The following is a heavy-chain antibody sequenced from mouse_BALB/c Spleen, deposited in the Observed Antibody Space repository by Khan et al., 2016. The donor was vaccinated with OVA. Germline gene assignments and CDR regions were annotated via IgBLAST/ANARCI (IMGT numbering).Heavy chain of an antibody. CDR3: AREEALYYFDY. CDR2: IYPGTDNT. Sequence: QVQLQQSGAELVRPGTSVRLSCKTSGYIFTSYWIHWVKQRSGQGLEWIARIYPGTDNTYYNEKFKDKATLTADKSSSTAYLQLSSLKSEDSAVFFCAREEALYYFDYWGQGTTLTVSS. J-gene: IGHJ2*01. D-gene: IGHD3-2*02. V-gene: IGHV1S132*01. CDR1: GYIFTSYW.